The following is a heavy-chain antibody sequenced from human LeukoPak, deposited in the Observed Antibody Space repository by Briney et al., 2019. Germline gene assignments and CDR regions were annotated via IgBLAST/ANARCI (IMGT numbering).Heavy chain of an antibody. CDR2: IDGLGSQK. V-gene: IGHV3-7*01. CDR1: GFTSSTYW. Sequence: PGGSLRLSCAASGFTSSTYWMSWVRQAPGEGLEWVANIDGLGSQKYYGDSVKGRFTISRDNAKNSLYLQMNSLRDEDTAVYYCARDRGGYEFFDYWGQGTLVTVSS. J-gene: IGHJ4*02. D-gene: IGHD5-12*01. CDR3: ARDRGGYEFFDY.